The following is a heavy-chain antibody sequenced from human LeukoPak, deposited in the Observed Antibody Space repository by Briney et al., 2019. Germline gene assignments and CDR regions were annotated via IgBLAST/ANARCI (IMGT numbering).Heavy chain of an antibody. D-gene: IGHD3-22*01. J-gene: IGHJ3*02. Sequence: VASVKVSCKASGYTFSSYGISWVRQAPGQGLEWMGRIIPILGIANYAQKFQGRVTITADKSTSTAYMELSSLRSEDTAVYYCARPASPLGSGYHDAFDIWGQGTMVTVSS. CDR3: ARPASPLGSGYHDAFDI. V-gene: IGHV1-69*04. CDR2: IIPILGIA. CDR1: GYTFSSYG.